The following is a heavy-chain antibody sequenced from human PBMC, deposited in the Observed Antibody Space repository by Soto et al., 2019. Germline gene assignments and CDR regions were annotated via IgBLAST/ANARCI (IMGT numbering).Heavy chain of an antibody. Sequence: EVQLVESGGGLVQPGRSLRLSCAASGFTFDDYAMHWVRQAPGKGLEWVSGISWNSGSIGYADSVKGRFTISRDNAKNSLYLQMNSLIAEDTALYYCAKDAFVGYCSSTSCLGNWFDPWGQGTLVTVSS. CDR3: AKDAFVGYCSSTSCLGNWFDP. J-gene: IGHJ5*02. CDR2: ISWNSGSI. D-gene: IGHD2-2*01. V-gene: IGHV3-9*01. CDR1: GFTFDDYA.